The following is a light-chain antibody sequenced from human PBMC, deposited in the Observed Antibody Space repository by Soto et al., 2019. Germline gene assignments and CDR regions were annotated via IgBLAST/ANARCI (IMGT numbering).Light chain of an antibody. V-gene: IGKV1-39*01. CDR2: GAI. CDR3: QQSYSTPVT. Sequence: DIQLIQSPPSLPAYVGDRVTITCRASQSIDIHLNWYQQKPGKAPKLLIYGAISLQGGVPSRFSGSGSGTDFTLTVSSLQFEDLATYYCQQSYSTPVTFGGGTKVDI. J-gene: IGKJ4*01. CDR1: QSIDIH.